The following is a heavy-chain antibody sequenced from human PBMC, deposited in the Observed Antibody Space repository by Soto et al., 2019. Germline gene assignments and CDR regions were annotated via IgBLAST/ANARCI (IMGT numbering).Heavy chain of an antibody. CDR3: TTVPTMYDILTGYYKTY. J-gene: IGHJ4*02. CDR2: IKSKTDGGTI. CDR1: GFTFNNAW. V-gene: IGHV3-15*01. D-gene: IGHD3-9*01. Sequence: EVQLVESGGGLVKPGGSLRLSCAASGFTFNNAWMSWVRQAPGKGLEWVGRIKSKTDGGTIDYAAPVKDRFTISRDDSKPTLYLQMNSLKTEDPAVYYCTTVPTMYDILTGYYKTYWGQGTLVTVSS.